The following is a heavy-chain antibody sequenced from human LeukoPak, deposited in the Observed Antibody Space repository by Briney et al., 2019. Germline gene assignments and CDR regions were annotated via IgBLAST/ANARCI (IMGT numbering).Heavy chain of an antibody. V-gene: IGHV4-39*01. Sequence: KTSETLSLTCSVSGGSITSNLYQWGWIRQPPGKGLEWIAIINYTGSTYYNPSLNSRVTISADTSKNQFSLKLNSVTAADTGVYFCATSDYINFFNYWGQGTLVTVSS. D-gene: IGHD4-11*01. CDR1: GGSITSNLYQ. CDR2: INYTGST. CDR3: ATSDYINFFNY. J-gene: IGHJ4*02.